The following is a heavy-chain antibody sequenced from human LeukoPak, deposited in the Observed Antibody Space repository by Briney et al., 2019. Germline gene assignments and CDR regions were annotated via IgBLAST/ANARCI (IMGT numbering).Heavy chain of an antibody. Sequence: SETLSLTCSVSGGSISGAYWSWIRQAPGKGLEWIGYIYYSGSTDYNPSLGSRVTISIDTSKNHFSLNLTAVTAADTAIYYCARTGSGRDYYGMDVWGQGTSVTVSS. CDR1: GGSISGAY. CDR2: IYYSGST. V-gene: IGHV4-59*01. D-gene: IGHD5-12*01. J-gene: IGHJ6*02. CDR3: ARTGSGRDYYGMDV.